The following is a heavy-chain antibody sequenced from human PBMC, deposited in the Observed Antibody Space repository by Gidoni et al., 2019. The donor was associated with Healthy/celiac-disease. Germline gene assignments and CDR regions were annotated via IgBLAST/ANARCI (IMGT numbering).Heavy chain of an antibody. CDR1: GGPFSSYA. CDR2: IIPIFGTA. Sequence: QVQLVQSGAEVKKPGSSVKVSCKASGGPFSSYAISWVRQAPGQGLEWMGGIIPIFGTANYAQKFQGRVTITADKSTSTAYMELSSLRSEDTAVYYCARDSIAAAGPPSPYYYYYGMDVWGQGTTVTVSS. D-gene: IGHD6-13*01. CDR3: ARDSIAAAGPPSPYYYYYGMDV. V-gene: IGHV1-69*06. J-gene: IGHJ6*02.